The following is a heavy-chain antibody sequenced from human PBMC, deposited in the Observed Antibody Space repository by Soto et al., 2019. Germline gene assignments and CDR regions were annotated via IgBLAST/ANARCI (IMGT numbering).Heavy chain of an antibody. V-gene: IGHV3-33*01. CDR2: IWYDGSNK. D-gene: IGHD4-17*01. CDR1: GFTFSSYG. J-gene: IGHJ4*02. Sequence: GGSLRLSCAASGFTFSSYGMHWVRQAPGKGLEWVAVIWYDGSNKYYADSVKGRFTISRDNSKNTLYLQMNSLRAEDTAVYYCARPNLDYGGNSHFDYWGQGTLVTVSS. CDR3: ARPNLDYGGNSHFDY.